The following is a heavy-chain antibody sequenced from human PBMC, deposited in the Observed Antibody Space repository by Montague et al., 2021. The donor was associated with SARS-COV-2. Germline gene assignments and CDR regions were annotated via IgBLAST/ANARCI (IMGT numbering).Heavy chain of an antibody. CDR3: AREKRRITIFGVVIIEYFDL. J-gene: IGHJ2*01. CDR1: GFTFSSYE. Sequence: SLRLSCAASGFTFSSYEMNWVRQAPGKGLEWVSSISSSGSTIYYADSVKGRFTISRDNAKNSLYLQMNSLRAEDTAVYYCAREKRRITIFGVVIIEYFDLWGRGTLVTVSS. CDR2: ISSSGSTI. D-gene: IGHD3-3*01. V-gene: IGHV3-48*03.